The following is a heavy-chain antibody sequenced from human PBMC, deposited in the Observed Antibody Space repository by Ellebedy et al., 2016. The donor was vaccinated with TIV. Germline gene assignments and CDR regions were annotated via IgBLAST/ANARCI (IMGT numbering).Heavy chain of an antibody. CDR2: INLNSGDT. Sequence: AASVKVSCKASGHTFVGYYIHWVRQAPGQGLEWMGRINLNSGDTKYAQKFQGWVTMTRDTSISTAYMELSRLRFADTAVYYCTRDLRNGSGSYPWFDPWGQGTPVTVSS. D-gene: IGHD3-10*01. J-gene: IGHJ5*02. V-gene: IGHV1-2*04. CDR3: TRDLRNGSGSYPWFDP. CDR1: GHTFVGYY.